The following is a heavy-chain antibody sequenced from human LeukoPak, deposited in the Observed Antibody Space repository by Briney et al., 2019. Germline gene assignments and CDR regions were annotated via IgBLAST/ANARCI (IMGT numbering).Heavy chain of an antibody. J-gene: IGHJ6*02. CDR2: ISGSGDNT. Sequence: GGSLRLSCAASGFTFSTYAMSWVRQAPGKGLGWVSAISGSGDNTYYADSVKGRFTISRDNSKNTVFLQMNSLRAEDAAVYYCAKDSPCTSCPTLGYYGMDVWGQGTTVTVSS. CDR1: GFTFSTYA. D-gene: IGHD2-2*01. CDR3: AKDSPCTSCPTLGYYGMDV. V-gene: IGHV3-23*01.